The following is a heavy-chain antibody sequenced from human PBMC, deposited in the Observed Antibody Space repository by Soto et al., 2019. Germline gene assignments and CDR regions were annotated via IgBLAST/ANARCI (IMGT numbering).Heavy chain of an antibody. CDR1: GFTFSSYW. J-gene: IGHJ5*02. D-gene: IGHD3-22*01. CDR2: IKQDGSGK. V-gene: IGHV3-7*05. CDR3: ARDTPYDSSRIP. Sequence: EVQLVESGGGLVQPGGSLRLSCAASGFTFSSYWMSWVRQAPGKGLEWVVNIKQDGSGKYYVDSVKGRFTIPRDNAKNSLYLQMNSLRAEDTAVYYCARDTPYDSSRIPWGQGTLVTVSS.